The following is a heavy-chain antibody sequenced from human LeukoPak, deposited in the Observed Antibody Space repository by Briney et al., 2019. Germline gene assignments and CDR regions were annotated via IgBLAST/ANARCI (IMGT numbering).Heavy chain of an antibody. Sequence: SETLSLTCAVSGGSISSGGYSWSWIRQPPGKGLEWIGYIYHSGSTYYNPSLKSRVTISVDTSKNQFSLKLSSVTAADTAVYYCARHSETTTYYFDYWGQGTLVTVSS. D-gene: IGHD1-1*01. V-gene: IGHV4-30-2*03. CDR3: ARHSETTTYYFDY. J-gene: IGHJ4*02. CDR2: IYHSGST. CDR1: GGSISSGGYS.